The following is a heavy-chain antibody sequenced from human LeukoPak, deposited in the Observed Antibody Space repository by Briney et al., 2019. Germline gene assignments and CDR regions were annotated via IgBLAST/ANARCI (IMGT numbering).Heavy chain of an antibody. CDR1: GYTFTGYY. D-gene: IGHD2-8*01. CDR2: INPNGGAT. CDR3: ARYGDCSNGVCYYDY. V-gene: IGHV1-2*02. J-gene: IGHJ4*02. Sequence: ASVEVSCKASGYTFTGYYIHWVRQAPGQGLEYMGWINPNGGATKSVRKIQGRVTLTRDTSISTAYMELGRLRSDETAVYYCARYGDCSNGVCYYDYWGQGTLVTVSS.